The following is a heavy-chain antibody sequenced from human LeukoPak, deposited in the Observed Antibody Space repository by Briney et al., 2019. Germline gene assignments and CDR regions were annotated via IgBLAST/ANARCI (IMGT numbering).Heavy chain of an antibody. V-gene: IGHV6-1*01. Sequence: SQTLSLTCILSGDSVSSNSAAWNWIRQSPSGGLEWLGRTYYRSKWYNDYAVSVKSRITINPDTSKNQFSLQLNSVTPEDTAVYYCARVRIAVAGTPYYYYGMDVWGQGTTVTVSS. J-gene: IGHJ6*02. CDR1: GDSVSSNSAA. CDR2: TYYRSKWYN. CDR3: ARVRIAVAGTPYYYYGMDV. D-gene: IGHD6-19*01.